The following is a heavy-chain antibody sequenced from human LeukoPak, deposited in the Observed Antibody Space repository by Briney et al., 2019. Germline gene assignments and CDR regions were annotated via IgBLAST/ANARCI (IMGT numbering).Heavy chain of an antibody. CDR2: ISGSDGRT. Sequence: GVSLRLSCAASVFTFSNYDMSWARQAPGKGLEWVSAISGSDGRTTYADPVKGRFTTSRDNSKTPLYLQMNSLGAEDTAVYYCAKHKLGSKAKDYWGQGTLVTVSS. V-gene: IGHV3-23*01. CDR1: VFTFSNYD. D-gene: IGHD3-10*01. CDR3: AKHKLGSKAKDY. J-gene: IGHJ4*02.